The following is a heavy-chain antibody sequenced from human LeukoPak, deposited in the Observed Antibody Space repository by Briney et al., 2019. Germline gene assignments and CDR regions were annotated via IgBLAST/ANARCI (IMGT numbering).Heavy chain of an antibody. V-gene: IGHV4-61*08. D-gene: IGHD3-10*01. CDR3: ARLGVRGVTNPYYYGMDV. CDR1: GGSISGGSISGYH. J-gene: IGHJ6*02. Sequence: SETLSLTCSVSGGSISGGSISGYHWSWIRQPPGKGLELIAYMHYSGTTHYNPSLKSRVSISVDTSRKQISLELTSVTAADTAVYYCARLGVRGVTNPYYYGMDVWGQGTTVTVSS. CDR2: MHYSGTT.